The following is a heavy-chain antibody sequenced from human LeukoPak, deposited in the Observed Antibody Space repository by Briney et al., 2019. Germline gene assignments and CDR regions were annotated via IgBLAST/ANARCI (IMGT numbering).Heavy chain of an antibody. CDR3: AREIGPRQLHLWGSAFDY. V-gene: IGHV1-46*01. CDR2: INPSGGTT. J-gene: IGHJ4*02. Sequence: ASVKVSCKASGYTFTGYYMHWVRRAPGQGLEWMGIINPSGGTTSYAQNFQGRVTMTRDTSTSTVYMELSSLRSEDTAVYYCAREIGPRQLHLWGSAFDYWGQGTLVTVSS. D-gene: IGHD2-2*01. CDR1: GYTFTGYY.